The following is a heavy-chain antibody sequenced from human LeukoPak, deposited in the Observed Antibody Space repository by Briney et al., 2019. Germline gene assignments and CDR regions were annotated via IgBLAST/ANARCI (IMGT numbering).Heavy chain of an antibody. CDR3: ARGGSYSSGWYGYYYMDV. J-gene: IGHJ6*03. V-gene: IGHV4-59*01. Sequence: PSETLSLTCTVSGGSISSYYWSWIRQPPGKGLEWIGYIYYSGSTNYNPSLKSRVTISVDTSKNQFSLKLSSVTAADTAVYYCARGGSYSSGWYGYYYMDVWGKGTTVTASS. CDR2: IYYSGST. D-gene: IGHD6-19*01. CDR1: GGSISSYY.